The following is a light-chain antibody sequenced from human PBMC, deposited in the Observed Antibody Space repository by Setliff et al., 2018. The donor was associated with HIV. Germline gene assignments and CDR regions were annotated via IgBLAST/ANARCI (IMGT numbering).Light chain of an antibody. CDR2: EVN. Sequence: QSALTQPASVSGPPGQSITISCTGTTSDIGAFNFVSWYQQHPGKAPKLIIYEVNYRPSGVSTRFSGSKSGNTASPTISGLQAEDEADYYCNSYRSRSTYVFGTGTKVNVL. CDR3: NSYRSRSTYV. CDR1: TSDIGAFNF. V-gene: IGLV2-14*01. J-gene: IGLJ1*01.